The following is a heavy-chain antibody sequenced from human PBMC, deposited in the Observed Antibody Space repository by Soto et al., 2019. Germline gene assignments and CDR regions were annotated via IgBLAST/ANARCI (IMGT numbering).Heavy chain of an antibody. V-gene: IGHV3-23*01. CDR2: ILVDGRT. CDR1: GVICSSYD. D-gene: IGHD6-19*01. Sequence: PGGPLRLSCAASGVICSSYDMSWVRQAPGKGLEWVSTILVDGRTFYVDSVKGRFTISRDNSKNTLYLQMNSLRAEDTAVYYCAKEVEQWLLTTGVWFDPWGQGTLVTVSS. J-gene: IGHJ5*02. CDR3: AKEVEQWLLTTGVWFDP.